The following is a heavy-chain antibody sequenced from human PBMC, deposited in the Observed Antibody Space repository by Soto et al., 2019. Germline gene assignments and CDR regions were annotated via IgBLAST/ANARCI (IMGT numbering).Heavy chain of an antibody. Sequence: GGSPRLSCAASGFNLSHPWMTWVRQAAGKGLEWVGRIKSKTDGGTADYAAPVKGRATISRDDSKNTVYLQMNSLKTEDTAVYYCTTGIYYDILTGYHNVAYWGQGALVTVSS. CDR3: TTGIYYDILTGYHNVAY. J-gene: IGHJ4*02. D-gene: IGHD3-9*01. V-gene: IGHV3-15*01. CDR2: IKSKTDGGTA. CDR1: GFNLSHPW.